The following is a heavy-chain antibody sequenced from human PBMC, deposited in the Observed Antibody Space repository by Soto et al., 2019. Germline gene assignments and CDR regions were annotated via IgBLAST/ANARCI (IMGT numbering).Heavy chain of an antibody. CDR2: MSFDGSYK. CDR1: GFSFSSYD. CDR3: ARGMIRGVVYYGVEV. J-gene: IGHJ6*02. D-gene: IGHD3-10*01. V-gene: IGHV3-30*03. Sequence: QEQLVESGGSAVQPGRSLRLSCTASGFSFSSYDMHWVRQAPGEGLEWVSAMSFDGSYKHYADSVKGRFTISRDNSENTLYLQMNGLRPEDTAVYFCARGMIRGVVYYGVEVWGQGTTVTVS.